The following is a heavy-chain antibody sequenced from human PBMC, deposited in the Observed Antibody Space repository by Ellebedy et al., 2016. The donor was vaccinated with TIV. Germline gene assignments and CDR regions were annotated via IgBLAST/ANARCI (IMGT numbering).Heavy chain of an antibody. Sequence: GGSLRLXXRGSGYTFISYWIGWVRQMPGKGLEWMGIVYPSDSDTTYSPSFQGQVTISVDKSISTAYLQLSSLEASDTAMYYCARVLYDRSDYWGQGTLVTVSS. J-gene: IGHJ4*02. D-gene: IGHD3-16*01. CDR2: VYPSDSDT. CDR3: ARVLYDRSDY. V-gene: IGHV5-51*01. CDR1: GYTFISYW.